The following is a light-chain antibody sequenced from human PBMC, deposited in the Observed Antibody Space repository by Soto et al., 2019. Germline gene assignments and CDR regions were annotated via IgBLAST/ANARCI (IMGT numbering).Light chain of an antibody. V-gene: IGKV1-5*01. CDR1: QSCRNS. CDR3: LCYITYPWT. Sequence: DLQMTQSPSTLSAYVGDRVTITCRASQSCRNSLAWYQQKAGKAPTLLIYDASTLQSGVPSRFSGSGSGTEFSLTISSLQPEDFATYYCLCYITYPWTFGQGPRWIS. CDR2: DAS. J-gene: IGKJ1*01.